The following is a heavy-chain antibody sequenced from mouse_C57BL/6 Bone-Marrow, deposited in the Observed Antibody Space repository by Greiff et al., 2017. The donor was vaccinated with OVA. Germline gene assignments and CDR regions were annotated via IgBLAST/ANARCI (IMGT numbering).Heavy chain of an antibody. CDR1: GYTFTSYW. Sequence: QVQLQQPGAELVKPGASVKLSCKASGYTFTSYWMQWVKQRPGQGLEWIGEIDPSDSYTNYNQKFKGKATLTVDTSSSTAYMQLSSLTSEDSAVYYCARMFYWGQGTTLTVSS. V-gene: IGHV1-50*01. CDR2: IDPSDSYT. CDR3: ARMFY. J-gene: IGHJ2*01.